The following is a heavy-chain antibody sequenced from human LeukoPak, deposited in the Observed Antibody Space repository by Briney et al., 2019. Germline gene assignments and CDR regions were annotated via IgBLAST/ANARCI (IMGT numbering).Heavy chain of an antibody. Sequence: ASVKVSCKASGYTFTGYYMHWVRQAPGQGLEWMGIINPSGGSTSYAQKFQGRVTMTRDTSTSTVYMELSSLRSEDTAVYYCASRLRSGIYGMDVWGQGTTVTVSS. J-gene: IGHJ6*02. D-gene: IGHD4-17*01. CDR2: INPSGGST. CDR1: GYTFTGYY. V-gene: IGHV1-46*01. CDR3: ASRLRSGIYGMDV.